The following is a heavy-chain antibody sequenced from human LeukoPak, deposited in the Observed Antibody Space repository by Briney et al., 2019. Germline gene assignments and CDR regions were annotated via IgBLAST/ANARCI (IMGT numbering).Heavy chain of an antibody. CDR3: AELGITMIGGV. CDR2: ISSSSSYI. Sequence: GGSLRLSCAASGFTFSSYWMSWVRQAPGRGLEWVSSISSSSSYIYYADSVKGRFTISRDNAKNSLYLQMNSLRAEDTAVYYCAELGITMIGGVWGKGTTVTISS. CDR1: GFTFSSYW. V-gene: IGHV3-21*01. D-gene: IGHD3-10*02. J-gene: IGHJ6*04.